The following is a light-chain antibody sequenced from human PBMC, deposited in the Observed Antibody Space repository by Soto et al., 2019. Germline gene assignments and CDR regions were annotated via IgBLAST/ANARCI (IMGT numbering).Light chain of an antibody. J-gene: IGLJ2*01. CDR3: QVWDSSSDHPVV. CDR2: DDS. Sequence: SYELTHPPSVSVAPGQTARITCGGNKIGSKSVHWYQQKPGQAPVLVVYDDSDRPSGIPERFSGSNSGNTATLTISRVEAGDEADYYCQVWDSSSDHPVVFGGGTKLTVL. V-gene: IGLV3-21*02. CDR1: KIGSKS.